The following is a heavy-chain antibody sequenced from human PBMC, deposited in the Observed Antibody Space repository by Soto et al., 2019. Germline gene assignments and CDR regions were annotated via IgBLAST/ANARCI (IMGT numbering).Heavy chain of an antibody. Sequence: GGSLRLSCAASGFTFSNAWMSWVHQAPGKGLEWVGRIKSKTDGGTTDYAAPVKGRFTISRDDSKNTLYLQMNSLKTEDTAVYYCTTSYIAAAAHSYYYGMDVWGQGTTVTVSS. D-gene: IGHD6-13*01. CDR3: TTSYIAAAAHSYYYGMDV. CDR1: GFTFSNAW. V-gene: IGHV3-15*01. CDR2: IKSKTDGGTT. J-gene: IGHJ6*02.